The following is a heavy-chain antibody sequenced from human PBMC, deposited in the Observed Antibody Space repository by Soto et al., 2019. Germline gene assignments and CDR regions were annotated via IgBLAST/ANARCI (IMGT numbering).Heavy chain of an antibody. CDR3: ARDGRSIAARPPDYYYYYGMDV. V-gene: IGHV1-18*04. CDR1: GYTFTSYG. Sequence: QVQLVQSGAEVKKPGASVKVSCKASGYTFTSYGISWVRQAPGQGLEWMGWISAYNGNTNYAQKFQGRVTITADESTSTAYMELSSLRSEDTAVYYCARDGRSIAARPPDYYYYYGMDVWGQGTTVTVSS. D-gene: IGHD6-6*01. CDR2: ISAYNGNT. J-gene: IGHJ6*02.